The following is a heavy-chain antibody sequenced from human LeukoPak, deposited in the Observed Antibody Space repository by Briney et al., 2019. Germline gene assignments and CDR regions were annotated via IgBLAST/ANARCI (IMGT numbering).Heavy chain of an antibody. CDR2: IIPIFGTA. V-gene: IGHV1-69*05. Sequence: SVKVSCKASGGTFSSYAISWVRQAPGQGLEWMGGIIPIFGTANYAQKFQGRVTITTDESTCTAYMELSSLRSEDTAVYYCAREGADFWSGYYFDYWGQGTLVTVSS. CDR1: GGTFSSYA. D-gene: IGHD3-3*01. CDR3: AREGADFWSGYYFDY. J-gene: IGHJ4*02.